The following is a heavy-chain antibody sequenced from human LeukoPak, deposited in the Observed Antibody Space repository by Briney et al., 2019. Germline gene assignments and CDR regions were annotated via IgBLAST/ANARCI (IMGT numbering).Heavy chain of an antibody. D-gene: IGHD3-10*01. CDR2: INPNSGGT. CDR3: ARGAGEFGEFDFDY. V-gene: IGHV1-2*02. CDR1: GYTFTGYY. Sequence: ASVKVSCKASGYTFTGYYMHWVRQAPGQGLEWMGWINPNSGGTNYAQKFQGRVTMTRDTSISTAYMELNRLRSDDTAVYYCARGAGEFGEFDFDYWGQGTLVTVSS. J-gene: IGHJ4*02.